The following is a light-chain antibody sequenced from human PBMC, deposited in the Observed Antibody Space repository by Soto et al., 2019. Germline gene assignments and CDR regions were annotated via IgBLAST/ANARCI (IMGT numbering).Light chain of an antibody. CDR2: DVS. Sequence: ALTQSASVSGSPGQSIIISCTGTSSDVGGYNYVSWYQQHPGKAPKLIIYDVSNRPSGVSTRFSGSKSGNTASLTISGLQAEDEADYSCSSYTSTNSWVFGGGTKLTVL. J-gene: IGLJ3*02. V-gene: IGLV2-14*01. CDR3: SSYTSTNSWV. CDR1: SSDVGGYNY.